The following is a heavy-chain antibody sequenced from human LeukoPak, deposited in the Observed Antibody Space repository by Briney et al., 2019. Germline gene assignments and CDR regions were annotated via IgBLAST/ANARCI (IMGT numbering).Heavy chain of an antibody. Sequence: ASVKVSCKASGGTFSSYAISWVRQAPGQGLEWMEGIIPIFGTANYAQKFQGRVTITTDESTSTAYMELSSLRSEDTAVYYCARGVAAAGTSFDYWGQGTLVTVSS. CDR2: IIPIFGTA. J-gene: IGHJ4*02. CDR1: GGTFSSYA. D-gene: IGHD6-13*01. V-gene: IGHV1-69*05. CDR3: ARGVAAAGTSFDY.